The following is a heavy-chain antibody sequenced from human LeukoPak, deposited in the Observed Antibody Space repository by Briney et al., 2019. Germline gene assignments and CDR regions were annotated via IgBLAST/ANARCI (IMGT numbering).Heavy chain of an antibody. V-gene: IGHV3-23*01. J-gene: IGHJ5*02. D-gene: IGHD6-13*01. Sequence: GGSLRLSCAAAGFTFNNYAMSWVRQAPAKGLEWVSTISSSGGSKCYAHSVKGRFPISRDNSRTTLYLQMNSLRAEDTAVYYCAKDRAAPATPYNWFDPWGQGTLVTVSS. CDR1: GFTFNNYA. CDR3: AKDRAAPATPYNWFDP. CDR2: ISSSGGSK.